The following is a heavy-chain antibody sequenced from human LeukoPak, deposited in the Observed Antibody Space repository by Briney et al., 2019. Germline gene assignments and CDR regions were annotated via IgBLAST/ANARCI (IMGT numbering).Heavy chain of an antibody. CDR3: ARDKRYSSSTGGDYFDY. Sequence: NPGGSLRLSCAASGFTFSSYSMNWVRQAPGKGLEWVSSISSSSSYIYYADSVKGRFTISRDNAKNSLYLQMNSLRAEDTAVYYCARDKRYSSSTGGDYFDYWGQGTLVTVSS. J-gene: IGHJ4*02. CDR1: GFTFSSYS. V-gene: IGHV3-21*01. D-gene: IGHD6-6*01. CDR2: ISSSSSYI.